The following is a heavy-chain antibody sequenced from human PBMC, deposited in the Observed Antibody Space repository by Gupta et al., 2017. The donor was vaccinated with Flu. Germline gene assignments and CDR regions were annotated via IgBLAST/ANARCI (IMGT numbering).Heavy chain of an antibody. Sequence: QGQLQESGPGLVKPSETLPLTCTVHGGSISSYYWRWIRQPPGKGLEWIGYIYYSGSTNYNPSLKSRVTTSVDTSKNQFSLKLSSVTAADTAVYYCARDRGDGYSYYFDYWGQGTLVTVSS. J-gene: IGHJ4*02. CDR2: IYYSGST. V-gene: IGHV4-59*01. CDR1: GGSISSYY. CDR3: ARDRGDGYSYYFDY. D-gene: IGHD4-4*01.